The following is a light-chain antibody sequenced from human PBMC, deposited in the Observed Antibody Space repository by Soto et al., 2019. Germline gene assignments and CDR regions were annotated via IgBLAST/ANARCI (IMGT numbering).Light chain of an antibody. CDR3: QQYNSYT. J-gene: IGKJ4*01. CDR1: QSIGGN. CDR2: GAS. V-gene: IGKV3-15*01. Sequence: EIVMTQSPATLSVSPGERATLSCRACQSIGGNLAWYQQKPGQAPRLLIYGASTRATGVPARFSGSGSGTEFTLTISSLQPDDFATYCCQQYNSYTFGGGTKVDNK.